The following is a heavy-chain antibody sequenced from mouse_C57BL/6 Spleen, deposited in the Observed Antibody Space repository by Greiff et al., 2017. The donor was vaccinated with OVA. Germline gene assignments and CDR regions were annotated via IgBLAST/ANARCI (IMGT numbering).Heavy chain of an antibody. CDR2: IDPSDSYT. D-gene: IGHD1-1*01. CDR3: ARENGSSRAWFAY. J-gene: IGHJ3*01. Sequence: VQLQQPGAELVRPGTSVKLSCKASGYTFTSYWMHWVKQRPGQGLEWIGVIDPSDSYTNYNQKFKGKATLTVDTSSSTAYMQLSSVASEDSAVYYCARENGSSRAWFAYWGQGTLVTVSA. CDR1: GYTFTSYW. V-gene: IGHV1-59*01.